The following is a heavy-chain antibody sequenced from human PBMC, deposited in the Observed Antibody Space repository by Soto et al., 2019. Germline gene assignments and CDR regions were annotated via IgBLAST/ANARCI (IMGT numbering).Heavy chain of an antibody. D-gene: IGHD3-3*01. CDR2: ISSSSSYI. Sequence: GGLPRLSCAASGFTFSSYSMNWVRQAPGKGLEWVSSISSSSSYIYYADSVKGRFTISRDNAKNSLYLQMNSLRAEDTAVYYCATLYYDFWSGQYYYYYMDVWGKGTTVTVSS. CDR1: GFTFSSYS. V-gene: IGHV3-21*01. J-gene: IGHJ6*03. CDR3: ATLYYDFWSGQYYYYYMDV.